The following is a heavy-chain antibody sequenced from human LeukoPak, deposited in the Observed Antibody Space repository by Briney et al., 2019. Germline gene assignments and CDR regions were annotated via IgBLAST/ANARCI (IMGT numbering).Heavy chain of an antibody. Sequence: SETLSLTCTVSGGSISSSSYYWGWIRQPPGKGLEWIGSIYYNGSTYYNPSLKSRVTISVDTSKNQFSLKLSSVTAADTAVYYCARDRFGELNWGQGTLVTVSS. CDR1: GGSISSSSYY. J-gene: IGHJ4*02. CDR3: ARDRFGELN. CDR2: IYYNGST. V-gene: IGHV4-39*02. D-gene: IGHD3-10*01.